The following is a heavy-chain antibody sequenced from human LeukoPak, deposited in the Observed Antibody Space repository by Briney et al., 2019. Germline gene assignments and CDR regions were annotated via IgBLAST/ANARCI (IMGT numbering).Heavy chain of an antibody. D-gene: IGHD1-26*01. CDR1: GGTFSSYA. CDR3: ARVGGSYLFDY. V-gene: IGHV1-69*04. Sequence: GASVKVSCKASGGTFSSYAISWVRQAPGQGLEWMGRIIPILGIANYAQKFQGRVTITADKSTSTAYMELSSLRSEDTAVYYCARVGGSYLFDYWGQGTLVTVSS. CDR2: IIPILGIA. J-gene: IGHJ4*02.